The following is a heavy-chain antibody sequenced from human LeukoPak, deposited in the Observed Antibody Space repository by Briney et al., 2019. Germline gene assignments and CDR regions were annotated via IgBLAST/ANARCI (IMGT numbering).Heavy chain of an antibody. CDR1: GGSISSSSYY. Sequence: PSETLSLTCTVSGGSISSSSYYWGWIRQPPGKGLEWIGSIYYSGSTYYNTSLKSRVTISVDTSKNQFSLKLSSVTAADTAVYYCAISTAMVHREIFDYWGQGTLVTVSS. J-gene: IGHJ4*02. D-gene: IGHD5-18*01. CDR3: AISTAMVHREIFDY. CDR2: IYYSGST. V-gene: IGHV4-39*07.